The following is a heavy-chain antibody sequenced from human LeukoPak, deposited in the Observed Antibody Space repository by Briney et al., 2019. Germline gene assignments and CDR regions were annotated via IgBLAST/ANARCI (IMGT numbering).Heavy chain of an antibody. CDR1: GFTFSTFG. Sequence: GGSLRLSCAASGFTFSTFGMHWVRQAPGKGLEWVASINHNGNVNYYVDSVKGRFTISRDNAKNSLYLQMSNLRAEDTAVYFCARGGGLDVWGQGATVTVSS. D-gene: IGHD3-16*01. V-gene: IGHV3-7*03. CDR3: ARGGGLDV. CDR2: INHNGNVN. J-gene: IGHJ6*02.